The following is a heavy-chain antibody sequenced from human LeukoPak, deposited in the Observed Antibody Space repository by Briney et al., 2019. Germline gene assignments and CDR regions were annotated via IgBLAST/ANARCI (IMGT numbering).Heavy chain of an antibody. CDR2: ISWNSGSI. CDR1: AFTFDYYA. V-gene: IGHV3-9*01. J-gene: IGHJ6*02. D-gene: IGHD6-19*01. CDR3: ASASAVAGIRRYYYYGMDV. Sequence: GGSLRLSCAPSAFTFDYYAMHWVRQVPGKGLEWVSGISWNSGSIGYADSVKGRFTISRDNAKNSLYLQMNSLRAEDTALYYCASASAVAGIRRYYYYGMDVWGQGTTVTVSS.